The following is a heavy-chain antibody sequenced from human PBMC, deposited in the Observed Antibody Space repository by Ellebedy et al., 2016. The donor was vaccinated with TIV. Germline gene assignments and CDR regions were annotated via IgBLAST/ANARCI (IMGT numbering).Heavy chain of an antibody. CDR1: GFTFSSYW. D-gene: IGHD6-13*01. J-gene: IGHJ4*02. V-gene: IGHV4-59*08. CDR2: IYYSGST. Sequence: GSLRLSCAASGFTFSSYWMSWIRQPPGKGLEWIGYIYYSGSTNYNPSLKSRVTISVDTSKNQFSLKLSSVTAADTAVYYCARRTRAAAGTWIFDYWGQGTLVTVSS. CDR3: ARRTRAAAGTWIFDY.